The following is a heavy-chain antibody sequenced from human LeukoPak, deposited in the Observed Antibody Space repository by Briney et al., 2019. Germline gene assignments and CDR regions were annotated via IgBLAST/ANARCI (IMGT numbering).Heavy chain of an antibody. V-gene: IGHV3-23*01. CDR3: AKELGSGSYIEWNYFDY. Sequence: GGSLRLSCAASGFTFSSYAMSWVRQAPGKGLEWVSAISGSGGSIYYADSVKGRFTISRDNSKNTLYLQMNSLRAEDTAVYYCAKELGSGSYIEWNYFDYWGQGTLVTVSS. D-gene: IGHD1-26*01. J-gene: IGHJ4*02. CDR2: ISGSGGSI. CDR1: GFTFSSYA.